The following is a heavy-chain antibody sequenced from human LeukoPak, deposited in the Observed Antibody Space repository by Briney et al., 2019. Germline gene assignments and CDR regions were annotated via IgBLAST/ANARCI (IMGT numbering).Heavy chain of an antibody. CDR2: IYYSGST. D-gene: IGHD3-9*01. Sequence: PSETLSLTCTVSGGSIGSYYWSWIRQPPGKGLEWIGYIYYSGSTNYNPSLKSRVTISVDTSKNQSSLKLSSVTAADTAVYYCARVADILTGYYLDYWGQGTLVTVSS. CDR3: ARVADILTGYYLDY. V-gene: IGHV4-59*01. CDR1: GGSIGSYY. J-gene: IGHJ4*02.